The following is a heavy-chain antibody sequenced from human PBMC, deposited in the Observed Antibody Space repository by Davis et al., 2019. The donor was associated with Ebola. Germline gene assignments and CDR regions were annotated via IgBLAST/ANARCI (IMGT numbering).Heavy chain of an antibody. D-gene: IGHD6-13*01. J-gene: IGHJ3*02. Sequence: GGSLRLSCAASGYTFTSYAMNWVRQAPGQGLEWMGWINTNTGNPTYAQGFTGRFVFSLDTSVSTAYLQISSLKAEDTAVYYCARGAAASIWGQGTMVTVSS. CDR1: GYTFTSYA. CDR3: ARGAAASI. V-gene: IGHV7-4-1*02. CDR2: INTNTGNP.